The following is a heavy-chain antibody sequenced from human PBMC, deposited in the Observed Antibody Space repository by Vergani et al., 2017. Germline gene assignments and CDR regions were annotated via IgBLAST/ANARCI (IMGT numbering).Heavy chain of an antibody. V-gene: IGHV3-21*01. Sequence: EVQLVESGGGLVKPGGSLRLSRAASGFTFSSYSMNWVRQAPGKGLEWVSSINSSSSYIYYADTVKGRFTISRDNAKNSLYLQMNSLRAEDTAVYYCARAVGYYYDSSGSYWGQGTLVTVSS. D-gene: IGHD3-22*01. J-gene: IGHJ4*02. CDR1: GFTFSSYS. CDR3: ARAVGYYYDSSGSY. CDR2: INSSSSYI.